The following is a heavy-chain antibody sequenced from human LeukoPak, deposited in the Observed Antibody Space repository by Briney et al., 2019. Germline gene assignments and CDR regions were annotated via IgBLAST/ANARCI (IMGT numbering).Heavy chain of an antibody. CDR2: IKQDGSEK. J-gene: IGHJ4*02. D-gene: IGHD3-22*01. CDR3: ARGGYYDMFDY. CDR1: GFTFSSYS. V-gene: IGHV3-7*01. Sequence: PGGSLRLSCAASGFTFSSYSMNWVRQAPGKGLEWVANIKQDGSEKYYVDSVKGRFTISRDNAKNSLYLQMNSLRAEDTAVYYCARGGYYDMFDYWGQGTLVTVSS.